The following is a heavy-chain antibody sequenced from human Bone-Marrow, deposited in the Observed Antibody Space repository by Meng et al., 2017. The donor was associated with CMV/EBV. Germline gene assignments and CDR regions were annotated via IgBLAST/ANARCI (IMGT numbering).Heavy chain of an antibody. CDR2: ISYDGSNK. V-gene: IGHV3-30-3*01. CDR1: GFTFSSYA. D-gene: IGHD3-3*01. CDR3: ARDSGRDYDFWSGYLARYGMAF. J-gene: IGHJ6*02. Sequence: GESLKISCAASGFTFSSYAMHWVRQAPGKGLEWVAVISYDGSNKYYADSVKGRFTISRDNSKNTLYLQMNSLRAEDTAVYYCARDSGRDYDFWSGYLARYGMAFWGQGTTVTVSS.